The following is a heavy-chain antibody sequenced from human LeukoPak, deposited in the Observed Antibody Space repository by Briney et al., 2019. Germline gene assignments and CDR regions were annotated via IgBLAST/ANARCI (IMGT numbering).Heavy chain of an antibody. CDR3: ASLHYYGSGSYSGFDY. D-gene: IGHD3-10*01. CDR2: ISYDGSNK. CDR1: GFTFSSYA. J-gene: IGHJ4*02. Sequence: PGGSLRLSCAASGFTFSSYAMHWVRQAPGKGLEWVAVISYDGSNKYYADSVKGRFTISRDNAKNSLYLQMNSLRAEDTAVYYCASLHYYGSGSYSGFDYWGQGTLVTVSS. V-gene: IGHV3-30-3*01.